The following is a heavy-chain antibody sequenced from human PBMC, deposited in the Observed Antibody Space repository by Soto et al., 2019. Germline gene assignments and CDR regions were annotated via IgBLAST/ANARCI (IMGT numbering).Heavy chain of an antibody. CDR1: SGSISSRKW. J-gene: IGHJ4*02. CDR3: ASSRDYIWGSYRSFDY. V-gene: IGHV4-4*02. Sequence: SEPLSLTRGVGSGSISSRKWCNWVRQPPGKGLEWIGEIYHSGSTNYNPSLKSRVTISVDKSKNQFSLKLSSVTAADTAVYYCASSRDYIWGSYRSFDYWGQGTLVTVSS. CDR2: IYHSGST. D-gene: IGHD3-16*02.